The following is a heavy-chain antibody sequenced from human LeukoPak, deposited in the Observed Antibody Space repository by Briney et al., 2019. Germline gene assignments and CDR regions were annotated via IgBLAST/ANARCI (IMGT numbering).Heavy chain of an antibody. V-gene: IGHV3-66*01. D-gene: IGHD3-16*01. Sequence: GGSLRLSCAASGFTVSSNYMSWVRQAPGKGLEWVSSIYIGGSTYYADSVKGRFTISRGNPNNTLYLQMHSLRAEDMAVYYCAREISRFGIWGQGTLVTVSS. CDR1: GFTVSSNY. CDR3: AREISRFGI. J-gene: IGHJ4*02. CDR2: IYIGGST.